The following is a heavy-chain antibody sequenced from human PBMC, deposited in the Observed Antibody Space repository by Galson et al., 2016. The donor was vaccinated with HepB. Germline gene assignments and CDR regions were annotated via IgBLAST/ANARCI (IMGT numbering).Heavy chain of an antibody. J-gene: IGHJ4*02. D-gene: IGHD1-1*01. Sequence: SVKVSCKASGFIFTSYAIHWVRQAPGQRLEWMGWINAGNGKTKYSQKFQGTVTITRDTSASTVYMELNSLRPEDTAIYYCAKDRLMDWNAPSDYWGQGTLVTVSS. CDR3: AKDRLMDWNAPSDY. CDR2: INAGNGKT. CDR1: GFIFTSYA. V-gene: IGHV1-3*01.